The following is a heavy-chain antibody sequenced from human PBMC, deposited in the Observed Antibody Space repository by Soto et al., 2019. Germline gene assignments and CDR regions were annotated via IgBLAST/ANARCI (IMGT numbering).Heavy chain of an antibody. CDR2: IAWDDDK. J-gene: IGHJ6*02. V-gene: IGHV2-70*01. CDR3: ARLTSSTGTSNYYYYGMDV. Sequence: SGPTLVNPTQTLTLTCTFSGFSLSTNGMCVSWIRQSPGKALEWLALIAWDDDKYYSTSLKTRLTISKDTSKNQVVLTMTNMDPVDKATFYCARLTSSTGTSNYYYYGMDVWGQGTTVTVSS. D-gene: IGHD1-7*01. CDR1: GFSLSTNGMC.